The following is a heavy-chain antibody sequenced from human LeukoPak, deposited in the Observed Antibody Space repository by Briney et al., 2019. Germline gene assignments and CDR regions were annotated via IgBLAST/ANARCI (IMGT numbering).Heavy chain of an antibody. CDR2: ITGSDGSS. J-gene: IGHJ4*02. D-gene: IGHD3-9*01. CDR3: AKWGDYDILTGYYVPDY. CDR1: GFTFTNYA. V-gene: IGHV3-23*01. Sequence: GTSLRLSCVASGFTFTNYAMSWVRQTPGKGLEWVSAITGSDGSSYYADSVKGRFTISRDNSKNTLYLQVNSLRAEDTAVYYCAKWGDYDILTGYYVPDYWGQGTLVTVSS.